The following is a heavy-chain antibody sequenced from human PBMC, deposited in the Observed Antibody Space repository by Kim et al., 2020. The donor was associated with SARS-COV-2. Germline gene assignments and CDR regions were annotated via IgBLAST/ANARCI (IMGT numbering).Heavy chain of an antibody. CDR1: GGSISSGGYY. CDR2: IYYSGRT. Sequence: SETLSLTCTVSGGSISSGGYYWSWIRQHPGKGLEWIGYIYYSGRTYYNPSLKSRVTISVDTSKNQFSLKLSSVTAADTAVYYCARAMGITIFGVVIVICFDPWGQGTLVTVSS. J-gene: IGHJ5*02. D-gene: IGHD3-3*01. V-gene: IGHV4-31*03. CDR3: ARAMGITIFGVVIVICFDP.